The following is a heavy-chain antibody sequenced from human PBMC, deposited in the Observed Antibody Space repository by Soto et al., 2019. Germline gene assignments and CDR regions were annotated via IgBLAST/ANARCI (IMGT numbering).Heavy chain of an antibody. CDR2: ISYDGSNK. CDR1: GFTFSSYA. D-gene: IGHD3-10*01. V-gene: IGHV3-30-3*01. Sequence: QVQLVESGGGVVQPGRSLRLSCAASGFTFSSYAMHWVRQAPGKGLEWVAVISYDGSNKYYADSVKGRFTISRDNSKNTLYLQMNSLRAEDTAVYYCAREFYYGSGSTNGHYYGMDVWGQGTTVTVSS. CDR3: AREFYYGSGSTNGHYYGMDV. J-gene: IGHJ6*02.